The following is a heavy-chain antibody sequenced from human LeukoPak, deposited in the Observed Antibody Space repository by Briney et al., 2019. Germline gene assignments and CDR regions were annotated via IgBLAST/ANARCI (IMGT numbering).Heavy chain of an antibody. CDR2: INHSGST. CDR1: GGSFSGYY. Sequence: PSETLSLTCAVYGGSFSGYYWSWIRQPPGKGLEWIGEINHSGSTNYNPSLKSRVTISVDTSKNQFSLKLSSVTAADTAVYYCARLPLIAVAGLDAFDIWGQGTMVTVSS. J-gene: IGHJ3*02. V-gene: IGHV4-34*01. D-gene: IGHD6-19*01. CDR3: ARLPLIAVAGLDAFDI.